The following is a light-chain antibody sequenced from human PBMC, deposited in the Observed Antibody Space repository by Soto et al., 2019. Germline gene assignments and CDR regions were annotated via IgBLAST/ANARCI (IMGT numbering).Light chain of an antibody. V-gene: IGLV7-46*01. CDR3: LLAYSGGRV. Sequence: QAVVTQEPSLTVSPGGTVTLTCGSSDGPVTSNHYPYWYQQRPGQVPRTLIYDTTNRQSWAPARFSGSLVGVKAALTLSGAQPEDDADYYCLLAYSGGRVFGGGTKLTVL. CDR2: DTT. CDR1: DGPVTSNHY. J-gene: IGLJ2*01.